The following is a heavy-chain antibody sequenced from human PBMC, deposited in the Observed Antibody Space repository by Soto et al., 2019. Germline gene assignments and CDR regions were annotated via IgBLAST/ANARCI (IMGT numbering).Heavy chain of an antibody. D-gene: IGHD2-15*01. J-gene: IGHJ6*02. CDR3: ARYCSGGSCYPHYYYYYGMDV. CDR2: IIPIFGTA. V-gene: IGHV1-69*01. CDR1: GCTFSSYA. Sequence: QVQLVQSGAELKKPGSSVNVSCKASGCTFSSYAISWVRQAPGQGLEWMGGIIPIFGTANYAQTFQGRVTITADESTSKAYMALSSLRSEDTAVYYCARYCSGGSCYPHYYYYYGMDVWGHGTTVTVSS.